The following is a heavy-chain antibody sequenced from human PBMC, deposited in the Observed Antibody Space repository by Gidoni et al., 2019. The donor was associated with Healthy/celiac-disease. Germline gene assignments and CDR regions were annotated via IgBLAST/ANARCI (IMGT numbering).Heavy chain of an antibody. CDR3: AKTNRGNSAPTSSFDY. Sequence: EVQLLESGGGLVQPGGSLRLSCAASGFTFSSYAMSWVRQAPGKGLEWVSAISGSGGSTYYADSVKGRFTISRDNSKNTLYLQMNSLRAEDTAVYYCAKTNRGNSAPTSSFDYWGQGTLVTVSS. D-gene: IGHD4-4*01. CDR1: GFTFSSYA. J-gene: IGHJ4*02. CDR2: ISGSGGST. V-gene: IGHV3-23*01.